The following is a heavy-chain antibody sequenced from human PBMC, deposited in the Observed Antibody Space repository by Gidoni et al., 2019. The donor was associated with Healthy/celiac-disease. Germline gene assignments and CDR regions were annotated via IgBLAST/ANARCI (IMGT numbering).Heavy chain of an antibody. CDR1: GFTFSSYG. Sequence: QVQLVESGGGVVQPGRSLRLSCAAPGFTFSSYGMHWVSQAPGKGLGWVAVISYDGSNKYYADSVKGRFTISRDNSKNTLYLQMNSLRAEDTAVYYCAKDASVATIYNFDYWGQGTLVTVSS. CDR3: AKDASVATIYNFDY. D-gene: IGHD5-12*01. CDR2: ISYDGSNK. J-gene: IGHJ4*02. V-gene: IGHV3-30*18.